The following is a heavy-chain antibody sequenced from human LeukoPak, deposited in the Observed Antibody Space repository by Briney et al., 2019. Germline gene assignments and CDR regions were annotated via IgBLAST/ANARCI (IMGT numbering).Heavy chain of an antibody. Sequence: GGSLRLSCAASGFTFSAYNMSWVRQAPGKGLEWVANIKQDGSEKYYVDSVKGRFTISRDNAKNSLYLQMNSLRAEDTAVYYCARLWLTDAFDIWGQGTMVTVSS. CDR3: ARLWLTDAFDI. CDR1: GFTFSAYN. J-gene: IGHJ3*02. D-gene: IGHD3-22*01. V-gene: IGHV3-7*01. CDR2: IKQDGSEK.